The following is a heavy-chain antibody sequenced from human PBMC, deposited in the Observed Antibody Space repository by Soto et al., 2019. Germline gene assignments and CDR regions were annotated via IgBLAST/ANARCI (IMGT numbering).Heavy chain of an antibody. Sequence: GGSLRLSCEASGFNFSNAWMSWVRQAPGKGLEWVGRIKSDTDGGATDYAAPVKGRFTISRDDSKDTLYLQMNSLKSDDTAMYYCTTDVNIAPCWGQGTLVTVSS. CDR1: GFNFSNAW. D-gene: IGHD5-12*01. CDR3: TTDVNIAPC. V-gene: IGHV3-15*01. J-gene: IGHJ4*02. CDR2: IKSDTDGGAT.